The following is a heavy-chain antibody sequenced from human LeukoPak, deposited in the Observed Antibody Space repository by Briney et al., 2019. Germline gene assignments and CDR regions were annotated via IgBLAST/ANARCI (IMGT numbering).Heavy chain of an antibody. Sequence: SETLSLTCTVSGGSISSHYWSWIRQPPGKGLEWIGYIYYSGSTYYNPSLKSRVTISVDTSKNQFSLKLSSVTAADTAVYYCARGGSGSYYYFDYWGQGTLVTVSS. CDR1: GGSISSHY. CDR2: IYYSGST. J-gene: IGHJ4*02. D-gene: IGHD1-26*01. V-gene: IGHV4-59*11. CDR3: ARGGSGSYYYFDY.